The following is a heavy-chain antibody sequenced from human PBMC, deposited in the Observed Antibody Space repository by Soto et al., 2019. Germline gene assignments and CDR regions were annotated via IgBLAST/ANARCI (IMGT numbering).Heavy chain of an antibody. CDR3: ARLAGDYDFWSGYYTGTFDY. V-gene: IGHV5-10-1*01. CDR2: IDPSDSYT. Sequence: GESLKISCKGSGYTFTSYWISWVRQMPGKGLEWMGRIDPSDSYTNYSPSFQGHVTISADKSISTAYLRWSSLKASDTAMYYCARLAGDYDFWSGYYTGTFDYWGQGTLVTVSS. D-gene: IGHD3-3*01. J-gene: IGHJ4*02. CDR1: GYTFTSYW.